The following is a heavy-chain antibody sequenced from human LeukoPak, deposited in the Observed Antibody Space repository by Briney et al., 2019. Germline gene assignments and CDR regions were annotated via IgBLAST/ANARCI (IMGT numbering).Heavy chain of an antibody. D-gene: IGHD3-3*01. CDR2: IKQDGSEK. V-gene: IGHV3-7*01. Sequence: PGGSLRLSYAASGFTFSSYWMSWVRQAPGKGLEWVANIKQDGSEKYYVDSVKGRFTISRDNAKNSLYLQMNSLRAEDTAVYYCAREWRGYGATRGFDYWGQGTLVTVSS. CDR3: AREWRGYGATRGFDY. CDR1: GFTFSSYW. J-gene: IGHJ4*02.